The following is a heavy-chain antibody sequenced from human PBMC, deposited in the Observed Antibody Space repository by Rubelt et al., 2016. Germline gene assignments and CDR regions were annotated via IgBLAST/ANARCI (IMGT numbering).Heavy chain of an antibody. V-gene: IGHV3-33*01. CDR1: SSYG. D-gene: IGHD3-22*01. CDR2: IWYDGSKQ. CDR3: ARARRYYFDNTGYYPDAFDI. J-gene: IGHJ3*02. Sequence: SSYGMHWVRQAPGKGLEWVAHIWYDGSKQYYADSVKGRFTISRDNFKKTLDLQMSSLRAEDTAVYYCARARRYYFDNTGYYPDAFDIWGQGTRVTVSS.